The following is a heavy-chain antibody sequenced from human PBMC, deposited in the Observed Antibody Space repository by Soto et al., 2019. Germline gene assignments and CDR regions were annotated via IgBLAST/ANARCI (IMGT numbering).Heavy chain of an antibody. V-gene: IGHV3-30*18. CDR3: AKDPDKRGYSYGYQDY. J-gene: IGHJ4*02. CDR2: ISYDGSNK. CDR1: GFTFSSYG. Sequence: GGSLRLSCAASGFTFSSYGMHWVRQAPGKGLEWVAVISYDGSNKYYADSVKGRFTISRDNSKNTLYLQMNSLRAEDTAVYYCAKDPDKRGYSYGYQDYWGQGTLVTVSS. D-gene: IGHD5-18*01.